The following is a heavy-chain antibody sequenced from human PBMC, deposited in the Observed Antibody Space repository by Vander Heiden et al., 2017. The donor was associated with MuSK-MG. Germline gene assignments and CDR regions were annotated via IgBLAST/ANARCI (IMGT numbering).Heavy chain of an antibody. CDR1: GYTFTGYY. D-gene: IGHD2-8*01. V-gene: IGHV1-2*05. Sequence: QVQLVQSGAEVKKTGASVTVSCTASGYTFTGYYMHWVRQAPGQGLEWMGRINPNSGGTKYAQKLHGRVTMTRDTSISTAYIELSRMRSNDTDVYYCAREICTSMLVTYYFDDRGHGTLITDSS. J-gene: IGHJ4*01. CDR3: AREICTSMLVTYYFDD. CDR2: INPNSGGT.